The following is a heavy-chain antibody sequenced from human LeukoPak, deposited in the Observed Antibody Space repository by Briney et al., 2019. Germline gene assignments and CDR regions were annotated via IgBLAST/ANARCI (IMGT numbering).Heavy chain of an antibody. V-gene: IGHV3-21*01. D-gene: IGHD1-1*01. CDR3: ARSRLLHYMDV. CDR1: GLTFSSYS. J-gene: IGHJ6*03. Sequence: PGGSLRLSCAASGLTFSSYSMNWVRQAPGKGLEWVSSISSSSSYIYYADSVKGRFTISRDNAKNSLYLQMNSLRAEDTAVYYCARSRLLHYMDVWGKGTTVTVSS. CDR2: ISSSSSYI.